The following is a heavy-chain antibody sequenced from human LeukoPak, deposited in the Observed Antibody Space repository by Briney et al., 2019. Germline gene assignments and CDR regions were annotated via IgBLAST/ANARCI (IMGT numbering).Heavy chain of an antibody. Sequence: GGSLRLSCAASGFTVSSNYMSWVRQAPGKGLEWVAFIRYDGSNKYYADSVKGRFTISRDNSKNTLYLQMNSLRAEDTAVYYCAKTASNNYYDSSGYRSWDQGTLVTVSS. CDR3: AKTASNNYYDSSGYRS. CDR1: GFTVSSNY. D-gene: IGHD3-22*01. CDR2: IRYDGSNK. J-gene: IGHJ4*02. V-gene: IGHV3-30*02.